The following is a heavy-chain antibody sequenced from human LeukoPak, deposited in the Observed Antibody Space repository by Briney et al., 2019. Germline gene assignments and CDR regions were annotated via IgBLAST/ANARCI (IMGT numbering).Heavy chain of an antibody. CDR3: ARVGLGATPVDY. V-gene: IGHV4-39*07. CDR1: GGSISSSSYY. D-gene: IGHD1-26*01. CDR2: IYYSGST. J-gene: IGHJ4*02. Sequence: PSETLSLTCTVSGGSISSSSYYWGWIRQPPGKGLEWIGSIYYSGSTYYNPSLKSRVTISVDTSKNQFSLKLSAVTAADTAVYYCARVGLGATPVDYWGQGTLVTVSS.